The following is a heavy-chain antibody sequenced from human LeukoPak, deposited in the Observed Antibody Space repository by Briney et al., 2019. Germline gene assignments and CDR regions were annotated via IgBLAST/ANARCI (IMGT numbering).Heavy chain of an antibody. J-gene: IGHJ4*02. CDR1: GFTFDDYG. Sequence: GRSLRLSCEASGFTFDDYGMHWVRQAPGEGLEWGSTLSWNSASVGYVDSVKGRFTISRDNAKKTLYLQMNSLRPEDTALYHCAKDYVYSSSWFVYCGQGALVTVSS. CDR2: LSWNSASV. V-gene: IGHV3-9*01. CDR3: AKDYVYSSSWFVY. D-gene: IGHD6-13*01.